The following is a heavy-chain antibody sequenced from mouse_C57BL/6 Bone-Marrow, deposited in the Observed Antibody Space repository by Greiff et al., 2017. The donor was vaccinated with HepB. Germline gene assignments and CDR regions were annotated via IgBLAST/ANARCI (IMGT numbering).Heavy chain of an antibody. D-gene: IGHD2-2*01. V-gene: IGHV1-55*01. CDR3: ARPLLWLRQGYYFDY. J-gene: IGHJ2*01. CDR2: IYPGSGST. Sequence: QLQQSGAELVKPGASVKMSCKASGYTFTSYWLTWVKQMPGQGLEWIGDIYPGSGSTNYNEKFRSKATLTVDTSSSTAYMQLSSLTSEDSAVYYCARPLLWLRQGYYFDYWGQGTTLTVSS. CDR1: GYTFTSYW.